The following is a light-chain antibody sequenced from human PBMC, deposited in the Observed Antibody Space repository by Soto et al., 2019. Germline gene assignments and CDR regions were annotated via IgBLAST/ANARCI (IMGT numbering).Light chain of an antibody. CDR2: VNSEGSH. Sequence: LVLTQSPSASASLGASVKLTCTLSSGHSNYAIAWHQQQPGKGPRYLMKVNSEGSHSKGDGIPDRFSGSSSGTERYLTISSLQSEDEADYYCQTWGTGFHVLFGGGTKVTVL. CDR1: SGHSNYA. CDR3: QTWGTGFHVL. V-gene: IGLV4-69*01. J-gene: IGLJ2*01.